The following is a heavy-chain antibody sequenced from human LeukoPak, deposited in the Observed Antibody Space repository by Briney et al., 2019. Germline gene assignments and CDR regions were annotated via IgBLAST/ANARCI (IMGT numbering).Heavy chain of an antibody. D-gene: IGHD3-22*01. J-gene: IGHJ3*02. CDR3: ARSLTYYYDSSGSDAFDI. V-gene: IGHV1-3*03. CDR1: GYTFTSYG. Sequence: GASVKVSCKASGYTFTSYGISWVRQAPGQGLEWMGWINAGNGNTQYSQEFQGRVTITRDTSATTAYMELSSLRSEDMAVYYCARSLTYYYDSSGSDAFDIWGQGTMVTFSS. CDR2: INAGNGNT.